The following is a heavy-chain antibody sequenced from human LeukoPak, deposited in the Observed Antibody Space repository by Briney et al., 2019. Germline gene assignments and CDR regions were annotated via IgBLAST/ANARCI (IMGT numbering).Heavy chain of an antibody. CDR3: ARVGGYCSGGSCYTVYYYMDV. D-gene: IGHD2-15*01. J-gene: IGHJ6*03. CDR2: IYTSGST. V-gene: IGHV4-61*02. Sequence: PSETLSLTCTVSGGSISSGSYYWSWIRQPAGKGLEWIGRIYTSGSTNYNPSLKSRVTISVDTSKNQFSLKLSSVTAADTAVYYCARVGGYCSGGSCYTVYYYMDVWGKGTTVTVSS. CDR1: GGSISSGSYY.